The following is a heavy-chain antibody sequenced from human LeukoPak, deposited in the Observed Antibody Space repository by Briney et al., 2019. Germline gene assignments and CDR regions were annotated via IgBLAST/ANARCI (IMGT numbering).Heavy chain of an antibody. J-gene: IGHJ4*02. Sequence: GGSLRLSCAASGFTFDDYTMHWVRQAPGKGLEWVSLISWDGGSTYYADSVKGRFTISRDNSKNSLYLQMNSLRTEDTALYYCAKSRDGYNWGYSDYWGQGTLVTVSS. CDR2: ISWDGGST. V-gene: IGHV3-43*01. CDR3: AKSRDGYNWGYSDY. CDR1: GFTFDDYT. D-gene: IGHD5-24*01.